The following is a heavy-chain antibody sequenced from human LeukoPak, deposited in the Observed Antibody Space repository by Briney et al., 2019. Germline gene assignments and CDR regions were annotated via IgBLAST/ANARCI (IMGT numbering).Heavy chain of an antibody. J-gene: IGHJ3*02. V-gene: IGHV1-2*02. CDR3: ASGYSDSMGAFDI. CDR1: GYTFTGYY. D-gene: IGHD3-22*01. Sequence: GASVKVSCKASGYTFTGYYMHWVRQAPGQGLEWMGWINPSSGGTNYAQNFQGRVTMTRDTSISTAYMELSRLRSDDTAVYYCASGYSDSMGAFDIWGQGTMVTVSS. CDR2: INPSSGGT.